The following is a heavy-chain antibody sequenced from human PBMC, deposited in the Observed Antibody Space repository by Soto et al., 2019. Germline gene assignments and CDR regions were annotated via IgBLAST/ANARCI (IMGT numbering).Heavy chain of an antibody. V-gene: IGHV3-64D*06. Sequence: GGSLRLSCSASGFIFSESTIYWVRQVPGKGLEAISAVSTSGRSTYYADSVKDRFTIPRDNSKNTLFLQMGSLRPEDTAIYYCVKQAHGLDGVAFDYWGQGTQVTVS. CDR3: VKQAHGLDGVAFDY. CDR2: VSTSGRST. J-gene: IGHJ4*02. D-gene: IGHD2-15*01. CDR1: GFIFSEST.